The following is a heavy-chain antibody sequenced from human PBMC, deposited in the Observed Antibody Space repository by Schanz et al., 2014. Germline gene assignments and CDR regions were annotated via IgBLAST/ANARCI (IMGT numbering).Heavy chain of an antibody. V-gene: IGHV4-39*01. CDR2: LFYGGSK. D-gene: IGHD3-10*01. Sequence: QLQMQTSGPGLVRPWETLSLTCTVSGGSISDSGAYWGWFRQTPGKGLEWIANLFYGGSKYYNPSFERRATMSVDGSTNQYSLGLGPGTAADTGVYYCARHNRVWFGKEGCWGQGTLVTVSS. J-gene: IGHJ4*02. CDR3: ARHNRVWFGKEGC. CDR1: GGSISDSGAY.